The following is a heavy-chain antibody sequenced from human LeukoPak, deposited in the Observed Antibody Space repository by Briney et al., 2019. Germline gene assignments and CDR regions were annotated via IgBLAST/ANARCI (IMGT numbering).Heavy chain of an antibody. D-gene: IGHD1-1*01. CDR1: GFTFSRHW. V-gene: IGHV3-7*01. CDR3: AEGTTG. Sequence: GGSLRLSCATSGFTFSRHWMSWVRQAPGKGLEWVANINQDGSGKYYVDSVKGRFTISRDNAKNSLYLQMNSLRSEDTAIYYCAEGTTGWGQGTLDTVSS. CDR2: INQDGSGK. J-gene: IGHJ1*01.